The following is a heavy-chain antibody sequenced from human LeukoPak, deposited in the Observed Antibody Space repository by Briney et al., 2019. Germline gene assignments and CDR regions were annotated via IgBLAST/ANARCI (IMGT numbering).Heavy chain of an antibody. CDR3: ASTYCSGGSCYYGY. Sequence: SENLSLPCTVSCGSISSYYWSWMRQPPGKGLEWIGCIYYSGSTNYNPSLKSRVTISVDTSKNQFSLKLSSVTAADTAVYYCASTYCSGGSCYYGYWGQGTLVTVSS. CDR2: IYYSGST. CDR1: CGSISSYY. J-gene: IGHJ4*02. D-gene: IGHD2-15*01. V-gene: IGHV4-59*08.